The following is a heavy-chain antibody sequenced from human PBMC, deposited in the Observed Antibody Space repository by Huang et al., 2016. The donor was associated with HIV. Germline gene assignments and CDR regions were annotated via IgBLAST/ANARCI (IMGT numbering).Heavy chain of an antibody. CDR2: IKSKTDGETA. Sequence: EVQLVESGGGLVKPGGSLRLACAASGFTFSNAWLTWVRQAPGKGLEWVGRIKSKTDGETADYAAPVQGRFTISRDDSKNTQYLQMNSLKTEDTAVYYCATARRYNYGAYYYYYYMDVWGKGTTVTVSS. V-gene: IGHV3-15*01. CDR1: GFTFSNAW. CDR3: ATARRYNYGAYYYYYYMDV. J-gene: IGHJ6*03. D-gene: IGHD5-18*01.